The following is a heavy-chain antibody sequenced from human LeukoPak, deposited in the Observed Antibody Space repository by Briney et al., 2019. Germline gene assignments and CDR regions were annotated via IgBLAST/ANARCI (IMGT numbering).Heavy chain of an antibody. CDR1: VFTFSNYW. J-gene: IGHJ5*02. D-gene: IGHD3-3*01. CDR3: ARDFGAPAP. V-gene: IGHV3-74*01. Sequence: GGCLRLSCAASVFTFSNYWMHWVRQAPAKGRVWVSRINGDGRRTNYADYVQGRFTISRDNAKNTLYLQMSILRVEDTALYYCARDFGAPAPGGQGTLVTVSS. CDR2: INGDGRRT.